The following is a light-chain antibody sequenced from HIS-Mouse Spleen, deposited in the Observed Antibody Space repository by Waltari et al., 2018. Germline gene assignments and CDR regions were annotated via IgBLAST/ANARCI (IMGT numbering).Light chain of an antibody. CDR2: RNN. J-gene: IGLJ3*02. Sequence: QSVLTQPPSASGTPGQRVTISCSGSSSNIGSNYVYWYQQLPGTAPKLLIDRNNQRTSGGPDRCSGSKSGTSASLAISGLRSEDEADYYCAAWDDSLSGPVFGGGTKLTVL. CDR3: AAWDDSLSGPV. V-gene: IGLV1-47*01. CDR1: SSNIGSNY.